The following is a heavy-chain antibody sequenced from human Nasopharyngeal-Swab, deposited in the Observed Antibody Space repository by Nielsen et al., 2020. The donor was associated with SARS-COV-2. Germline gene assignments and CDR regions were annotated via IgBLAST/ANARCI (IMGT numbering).Heavy chain of an antibody. V-gene: IGHV3-33*01. CDR2: IWYDGSNK. CDR3: ARDKRLRGDYVFDY. J-gene: IGHJ4*02. D-gene: IGHD4-17*01. Sequence: WIRQPPGKGLEWVAVIWYDGSNKYYADSVKGRFTTSRDNSKNTLYLQMNSLRAEDTAVYYCARDKRLRGDYVFDYWGQGTLATVSS.